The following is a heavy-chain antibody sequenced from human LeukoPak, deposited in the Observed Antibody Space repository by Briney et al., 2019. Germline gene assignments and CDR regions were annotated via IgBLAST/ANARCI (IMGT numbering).Heavy chain of an antibody. CDR1: GGSISSYY. CDR2: IYYSGST. D-gene: IGHD5-24*01. V-gene: IGHV4-59*01. Sequence: SETLSLTCTVSGGSISSYYWSWIRQPPGKGLEWIGYIYYSGSTNYNPSLKSRVTISVDTSKNQFSLKLSSVTAADTAVCYCARQEWLEDAFDIWGQGTMVTVSS. CDR3: ARQEWLEDAFDI. J-gene: IGHJ3*02.